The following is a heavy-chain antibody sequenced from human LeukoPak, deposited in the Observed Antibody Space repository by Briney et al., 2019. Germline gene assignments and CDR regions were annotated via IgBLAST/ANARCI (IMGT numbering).Heavy chain of an antibody. CDR1: GLAFRNYW. V-gene: IGHV3-7*01. CDR3: ARDSSSWYDY. D-gene: IGHD6-13*01. CDR2: IKQDGSEK. Sequence: GGSLRLSCAASGLAFRNYWMSWVRQAPGKGLEWVANIKQDGSEKNYVDSVKGRFTISRGNAKNSVYLQMNSLSVEDTAMYHCARDSSSWYDYWGQGTLVTVSS. J-gene: IGHJ4*02.